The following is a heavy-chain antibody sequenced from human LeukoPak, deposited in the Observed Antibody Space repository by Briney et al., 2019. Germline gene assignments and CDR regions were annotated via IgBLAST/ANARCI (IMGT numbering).Heavy chain of an antibody. Sequence: PGGSLRLSCAASGFTFSRFWMNWVRQAPGRGLEWVANIDQSGGRNNYVDSVKGRFTISRDNARDSLFLQMNSLRAEDTAVYYCARSQYLRYDVFDIWGQGTMVTVSS. CDR3: ARSQYLRYDVFDI. J-gene: IGHJ3*02. V-gene: IGHV3-7*02. D-gene: IGHD2/OR15-2a*01. CDR1: GFTFSRFW. CDR2: IDQSGGRN.